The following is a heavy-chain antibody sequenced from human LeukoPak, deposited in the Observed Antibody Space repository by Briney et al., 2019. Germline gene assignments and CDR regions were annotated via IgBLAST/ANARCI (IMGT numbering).Heavy chain of an antibody. CDR1: GFTFSSYE. J-gene: IGHJ4*02. D-gene: IGHD4-17*01. Sequence: GGSLRLSCAASGFTFSSYEMNWFRQAPGKGLEWVSYISSSGSTIYYADSVKGRFTISRDNAKNSLYLQMNSLRAEDTAVYYCATSAAYGRYYFDYWGQGTLVTVSS. V-gene: IGHV3-48*03. CDR2: ISSSGSTI. CDR3: ATSAAYGRYYFDY.